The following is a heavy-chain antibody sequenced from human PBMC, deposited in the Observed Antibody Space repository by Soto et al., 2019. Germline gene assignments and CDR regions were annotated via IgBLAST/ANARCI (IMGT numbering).Heavy chain of an antibody. CDR3: ARCAYGAEASEPWFDP. J-gene: IGHJ5*02. D-gene: IGHD2-21*01. V-gene: IGHV3-11*01. CDR2: ISIGGSNT. Sequence: QVRLVESGGGLVKPGGSLRLSCAASGFTFNEYYMSWIRQAPGKGLEWIAYISIGGSNTYYADSVEGRFTISRDNAKNFLYLQLDSLRVEDTAVYYCARCAYGAEASEPWFDPWGQGTLVSVSS. CDR1: GFTFNEYY.